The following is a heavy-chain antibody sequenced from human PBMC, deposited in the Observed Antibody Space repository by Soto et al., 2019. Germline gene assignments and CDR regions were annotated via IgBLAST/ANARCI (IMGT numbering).Heavy chain of an antibody. CDR1: GFTFSSYE. J-gene: IGHJ6*02. CDR2: ISPNSTTI. Sequence: LRLSCAASGFTFSSYEMNWVRQAPGKGLEWISYISPNSTTIYYSDSVKGRFTISRDNAKSSLNLQMNSLRAEDTAVYYCARAAGTLVRGVYGMDVWGQGTTVTVSS. V-gene: IGHV3-48*03. CDR3: ARAAGTLVRGVYGMDV. D-gene: IGHD3-10*01.